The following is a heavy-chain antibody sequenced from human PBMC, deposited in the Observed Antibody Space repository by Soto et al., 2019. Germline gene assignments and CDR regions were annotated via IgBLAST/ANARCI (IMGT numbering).Heavy chain of an antibody. D-gene: IGHD6-13*01. CDR1: GASISSADHY. Sequence: PSETLSLTCTVSGASISSADHYWSWVRQPPGKGLEWIGYIYYSGSTYYRPSLKSRVSISVDTSKNHFSLRVNSVTAADTAVYYCARALYSSTWYGDFDSWGQGTLVTVPQ. J-gene: IGHJ4*02. CDR2: IYYSGST. CDR3: ARALYSSTWYGDFDS. V-gene: IGHV4-30-4*01.